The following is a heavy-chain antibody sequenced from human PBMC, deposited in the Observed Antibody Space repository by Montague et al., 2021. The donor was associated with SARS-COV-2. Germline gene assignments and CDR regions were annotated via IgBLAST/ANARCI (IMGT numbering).Heavy chain of an antibody. CDR1: GGSFSGYY. D-gene: IGHD2-2*01. J-gene: IGHJ6*02. V-gene: IGHV4-34*01. CDR2: INHSGST. CDR3: TREGYQVLWSDDYYYGMDV. Sequence: SETLSLTCAVYGGSFSGYYWSWIRQPPGKGLEWIGEINHSGSTNYNPSLKSRVTISVDTSKNQFSLKLSSVTAADTAVYYRTREGYQVLWSDDYYYGMDVWGQGTTVTVSS.